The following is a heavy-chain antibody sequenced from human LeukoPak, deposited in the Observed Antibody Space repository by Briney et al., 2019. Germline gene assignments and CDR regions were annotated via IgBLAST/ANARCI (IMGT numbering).Heavy chain of an antibody. V-gene: IGHV3-30*02. CDR3: AKDRSSGNYFIDY. CDR1: GFTFSTSG. CDR2: IRYDGSDK. D-gene: IGHD1-26*01. J-gene: IGHJ4*02. Sequence: PGGSLRLSCAASGFTFSTSGMHWVRQAPGKGPEWLAFIRYDGSDKYYADSVKGRFTISRDNSKNTLDLQMNSLRPEDTAVYYCAKDRSSGNYFIDYWGQGTLVTVSS.